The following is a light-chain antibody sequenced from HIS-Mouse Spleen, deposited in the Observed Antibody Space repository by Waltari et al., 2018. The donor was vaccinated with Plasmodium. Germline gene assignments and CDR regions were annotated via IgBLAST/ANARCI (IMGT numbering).Light chain of an antibody. Sequence: SYELTQPPSVSVSPGQTARITCSGDALPKKYAYWYQQESGQAPVLVIYEDSKRPSGIPERCSGYSSGTMANWTISGAQVEDEADYYCYSTDSSGNHRVFGGGTKLTVL. V-gene: IGLV3-10*01. CDR2: EDS. J-gene: IGLJ3*02. CDR1: ALPKKY. CDR3: YSTDSSGNHRV.